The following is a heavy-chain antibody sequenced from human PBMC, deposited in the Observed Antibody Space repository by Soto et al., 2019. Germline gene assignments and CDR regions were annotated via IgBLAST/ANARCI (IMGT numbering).Heavy chain of an antibody. Sequence: SVRSLRLSCAASGFTFSSYGMHWVRQAPGKGLEWVAVISYDGSNKYYADSVKGRFTISRDNSKNTLYLQMNSLRAEDTAVYYCAKDMDVGWWLHGHSYYYYYGMDVWGQGTTVPVSS. CDR1: GFTFSSYG. D-gene: IGHD5-12*01. V-gene: IGHV3-30*18. CDR3: AKDMDVGWWLHGHSYYYYYGMDV. CDR2: ISYDGSNK. J-gene: IGHJ6*02.